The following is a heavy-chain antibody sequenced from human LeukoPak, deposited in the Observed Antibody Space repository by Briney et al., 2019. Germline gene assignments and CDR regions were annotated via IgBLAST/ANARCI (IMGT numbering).Heavy chain of an antibody. D-gene: IGHD2-2*01. J-gene: IGHJ4*02. CDR1: GGSISSGSYY. CDR2: IYTSGST. CDR3: ATSYCSSTSCSDY. Sequence: SQTLSLTCTVSGGSISSGSYYWSWIRQPAGKGLEWIGRIYTSGSTNYNPSLKSRVTISVDTSKNQFSLKLSSVTAADTAVYYCATSYCSSTSCSDYWGQGTLVTVSS. V-gene: IGHV4-61*02.